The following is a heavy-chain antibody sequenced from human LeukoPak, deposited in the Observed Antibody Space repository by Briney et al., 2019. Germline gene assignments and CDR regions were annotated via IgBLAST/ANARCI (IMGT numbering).Heavy chain of an antibody. D-gene: IGHD5-18*01. J-gene: IGHJ3*02. CDR2: INPSGGST. CDR1: GYSFTSYY. Sequence: ASVKVSCKASGYSFTSYYLHWVRQAPGQGLEGMGIINPSGGSTSYAQKFQGRVTMTRDMSTSTVYMELSSLTSEDTAVYYCARARSSYGYGDAFDIWGQGTMVTVSS. V-gene: IGHV1-46*01. CDR3: ARARSSYGYGDAFDI.